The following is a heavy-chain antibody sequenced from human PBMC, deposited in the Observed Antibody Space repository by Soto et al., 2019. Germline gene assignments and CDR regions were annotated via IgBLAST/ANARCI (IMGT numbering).Heavy chain of an antibody. CDR1: GGTFSSYT. Sequence: SVKVSCKASGGTFSSYTISWVRQAPGQGLEWMGRIIPILGIANYAQKFQGRVTITADKSTSTAYMELSSLRSEDTAVYYCTRNIVATIKSHYFDYWGQGTLVTVSS. V-gene: IGHV1-69*02. J-gene: IGHJ4*02. CDR2: IIPILGIA. CDR3: TRNIVATIKSHYFDY. D-gene: IGHD5-12*01.